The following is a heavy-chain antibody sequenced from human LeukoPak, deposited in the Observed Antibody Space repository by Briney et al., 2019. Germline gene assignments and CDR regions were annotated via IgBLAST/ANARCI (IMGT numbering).Heavy chain of an antibody. CDR3: ARDRITVVRGSTEDDAFDI. D-gene: IGHD3-10*01. J-gene: IGHJ3*02. CDR2: IFPIFGTA. V-gene: IGHV1-69*13. CDR1: GGTFSSYA. Sequence: SVKVSCKASGGTFSSYAISCVRQAPGQGLEWMGGIFPIFGTANYAQTFQGRVTITADESTSTAYMELSSLRSEDTAVYYCARDRITVVRGSTEDDAFDIWGQGTMVTVSS.